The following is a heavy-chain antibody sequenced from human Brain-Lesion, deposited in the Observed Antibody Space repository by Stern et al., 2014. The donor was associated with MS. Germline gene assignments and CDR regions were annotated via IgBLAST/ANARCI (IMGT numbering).Heavy chain of an antibody. J-gene: IGHJ4*02. D-gene: IGHD2-2*01. CDR1: GNSFTHFY. Sequence: VQLVESVAEVKKPGASVRVSCEASGNSFTHFYIHWVRQAPGQGLEWMGWINPNSGGTKFAQKFQGWVTITRDTSMTTAYMEVTSLTSDDTAVYYCARGGRYYADYWGQGTLVTVSS. CDR2: INPNSGGT. V-gene: IGHV1-2*04. CDR3: ARGGRYYADY.